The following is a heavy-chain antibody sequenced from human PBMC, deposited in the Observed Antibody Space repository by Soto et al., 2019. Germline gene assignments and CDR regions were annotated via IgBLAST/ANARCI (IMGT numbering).Heavy chain of an antibody. V-gene: IGHV4-39*01. CDR1: GGSISSSSYY. J-gene: IGHJ4*02. D-gene: IGHD2-15*01. CDR3: SRAIYLYCSGGSCYLPDY. Sequence: SETLSLTCTVSGGSISSSSYYWGWIRQPPVKGLEWIGSIYYSGSTYYNPSLKSRVTISVDTSKNQFSLKLNSVTAADTAVYYCSRAIYLYCSGGSCYLPDYWGLGTLVTVSS. CDR2: IYYSGST.